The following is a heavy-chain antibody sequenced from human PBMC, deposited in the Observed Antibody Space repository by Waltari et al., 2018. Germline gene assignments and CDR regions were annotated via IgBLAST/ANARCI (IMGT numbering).Heavy chain of an antibody. V-gene: IGHV4-39*07. D-gene: IGHD3-22*01. CDR3: ARDVDYYDSSGYFDY. Sequence: QLQLQESGPGLVKPSETLSLTCTVSGGSISSSSYYWGWIRQPPGKGLEWIGSIYYSGSTYYNPSLKSRVTISVDTSKNQFSLKLSSVTAADTAVYYCARDVDYYDSSGYFDYWGQGTLVTVSS. J-gene: IGHJ4*02. CDR2: IYYSGST. CDR1: GGSISSSSYY.